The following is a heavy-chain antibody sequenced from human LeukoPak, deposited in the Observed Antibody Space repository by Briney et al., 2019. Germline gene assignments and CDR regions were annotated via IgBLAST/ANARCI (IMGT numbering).Heavy chain of an antibody. V-gene: IGHV3-21*01. J-gene: IGHJ4*02. Sequence: GGSLRLSCAASGFTFSSYSMNWVRQAPGKGLEWVSSISSSSSYIYYADSVKGRFTISRDNAKNSLYLQMNSLRAEDTAVYYCARGGLHYFDWLSPFDYWGQGTLVTVSS. CDR3: ARGGLHYFDWLSPFDY. CDR2: ISSSSSYI. CDR1: GFTFSSYS. D-gene: IGHD3-9*01.